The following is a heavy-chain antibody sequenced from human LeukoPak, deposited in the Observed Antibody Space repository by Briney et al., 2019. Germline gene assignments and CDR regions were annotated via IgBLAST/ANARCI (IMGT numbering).Heavy chain of an antibody. D-gene: IGHD4-11*01. CDR2: VYYSGST. Sequence: SETLSLTCTVSGGSISSSSYYWSWLRQAPGTGLEWIGYVYYSGSTNYNPSLKSRITVSVDTSKSQFSLKLTSVTAADTAVYYCARAGDYSLDYWGQGTLVTVSS. V-gene: IGHV4-61*05. J-gene: IGHJ4*02. CDR1: GGSISSSSYY. CDR3: ARAGDYSLDY.